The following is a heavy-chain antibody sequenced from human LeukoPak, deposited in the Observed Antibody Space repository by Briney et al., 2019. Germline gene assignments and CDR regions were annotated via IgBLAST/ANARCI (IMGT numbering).Heavy chain of an antibody. Sequence: PSETLSLTCTVSGVSISSGGYYWSWLRQHPGKGLEWIGYIYYSGSTYYNPSLKSRFTISVDTSKNQFSLKLSSATAADTAVYYCGRKSSRYSPFDYWGQGTLVTVSS. CDR2: IYYSGST. CDR1: GVSISSGGYY. J-gene: IGHJ4*02. CDR3: GRKSSRYSPFDY. D-gene: IGHD5-12*01. V-gene: IGHV4-31*03.